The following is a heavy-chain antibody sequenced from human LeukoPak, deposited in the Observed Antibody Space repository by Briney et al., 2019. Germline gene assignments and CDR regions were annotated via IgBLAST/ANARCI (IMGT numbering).Heavy chain of an antibody. J-gene: IGHJ6*03. V-gene: IGHV4-39*07. CDR3: AKIAARPSYYYYYMDV. Sequence: SETLSLTCSVSGDSISLSFYYRGWIRQPPGKGLEWIGSIYYSGSTYYNPSLKSRVTISVDTSKNQFSLKLSSVTAADTAVYYCAKIAARPSYYYYYMDVWGKGTTVTVSS. D-gene: IGHD6-6*01. CDR2: IYYSGST. CDR1: GDSISLSFYY.